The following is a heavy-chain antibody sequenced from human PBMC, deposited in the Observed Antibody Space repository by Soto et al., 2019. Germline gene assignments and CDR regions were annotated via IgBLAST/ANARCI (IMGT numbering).Heavy chain of an antibody. CDR3: TAHLGEFFPLDY. V-gene: IGHV3-15*01. Sequence: EVQLVESGGDFVKPGGSLRVSCAVSGFSFSNAWMSWVRQAPGKGLEWVGRIKSRDDGGTTDYTAPVKGRFTISRDDSKNTVFLQMNSLKTEDTAVYYFTAHLGEFFPLDYWGQGTLVTVSS. CDR1: GFSFSNAW. CDR2: IKSRDDGGTT. D-gene: IGHD3-16*01. J-gene: IGHJ4*02.